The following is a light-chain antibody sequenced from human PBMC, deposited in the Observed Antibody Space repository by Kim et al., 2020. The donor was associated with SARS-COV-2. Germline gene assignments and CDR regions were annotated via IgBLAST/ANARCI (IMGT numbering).Light chain of an antibody. CDR2: AVS. V-gene: IGKV1-39*01. CDR1: QSPDKD. Sequence: IQLTQSPSSLPASVGDRVTITCRASQSPDKDLHWYQQKPGKAPTLLIYAVSNLQSGVPSRFTGSGSGTDFTLTISSLQPEDFAIYYCQQSFHTPRTFGQGTKVDIK. CDR3: QQSFHTPRT. J-gene: IGKJ1*01.